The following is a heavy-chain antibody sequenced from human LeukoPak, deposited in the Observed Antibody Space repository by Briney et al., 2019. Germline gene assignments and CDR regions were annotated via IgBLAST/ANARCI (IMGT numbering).Heavy chain of an antibody. CDR1: GFTFSNAW. CDR2: IKSKTDGGTT. Sequence: GGSLRLSCAVSGFTFSNAWMSWVRQAPGKGLEWVGRIKSKTDGGTTDYAAPVKGRFTISRDDSKNTLYLQMNSLKTEDTAVYYCTTELRGIAAAGYYYYGMDVWGKGTTVTVSS. J-gene: IGHJ6*04. V-gene: IGHV3-15*01. D-gene: IGHD6-13*01. CDR3: TTELRGIAAAGYYYYGMDV.